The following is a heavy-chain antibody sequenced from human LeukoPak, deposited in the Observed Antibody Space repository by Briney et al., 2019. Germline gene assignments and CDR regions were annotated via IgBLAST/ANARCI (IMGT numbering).Heavy chain of an antibody. D-gene: IGHD6-19*01. CDR3: ARIAVAGNEDY. CDR1: GGSISGSSYY. CDR2: IYYSGST. V-gene: IGHV4-39*01. Sequence: SETLSLTCTVSGGSISGSSYYWGWIRQPPGKGLEWIGSIYYSGSTYYNPSLKSRVTISVDTSKNQFSLKLSSVTAADTAVYYCARIAVAGNEDYWGQGTLITVSS. J-gene: IGHJ4*02.